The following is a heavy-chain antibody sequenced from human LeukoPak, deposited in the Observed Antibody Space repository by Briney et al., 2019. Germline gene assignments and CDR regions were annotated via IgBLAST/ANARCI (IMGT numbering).Heavy chain of an antibody. V-gene: IGHV3-23*01. D-gene: IGHD3-10*01. CDR2: VSTNGDVT. CDR3: AKLSLSGRSQSADY. CDR1: GFTFNSHS. J-gene: IGHJ4*02. Sequence: GGSLRLSCAASGFTFNSHSMSWVRQAPGMGLEWVSVVSTNGDVTFYADSVKGRFTISRDNSKNTLFLQMNSLRAEDTAVYYCAKLSLSGRSQSADYWGQGTLVTVSS.